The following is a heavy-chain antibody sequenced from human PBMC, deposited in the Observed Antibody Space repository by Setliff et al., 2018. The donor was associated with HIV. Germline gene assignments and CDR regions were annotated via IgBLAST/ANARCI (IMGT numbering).Heavy chain of an antibody. CDR2: IYYSGST. J-gene: IGHJ4*02. CDR1: GGSLSSSSYY. V-gene: IGHV4-39*01. D-gene: IGHD3-3*01. CDR3: ASLTTDRFLEWLFVY. Sequence: TLSLTCTVSGGSLSSSSYYWGWIRQPPGKGLEWIGSIYYSGSTYYNPSLKTRVTISVDTSKNQFSLKLSSVTAADTAVYYCASLTTDRFLEWLFVYWGQGTRVTVSS.